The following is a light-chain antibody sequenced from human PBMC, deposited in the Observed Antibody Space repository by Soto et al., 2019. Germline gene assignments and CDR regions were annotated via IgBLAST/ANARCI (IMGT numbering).Light chain of an antibody. CDR3: SSYTVTSVTLYV. V-gene: IGLV2-14*01. J-gene: IGLJ1*01. CDR1: SSDIGTYNY. CDR2: EVS. Sequence: QSVLTQPASVSGSPGQSITISCTGTSSDIGTYNYVSWYQQHPGKAPKVIIYEVSNRPSGVSNRFSGSKSGNTASLTISGLQAEDEADYYCSSYTVTSVTLYVFGTGTKVTAL.